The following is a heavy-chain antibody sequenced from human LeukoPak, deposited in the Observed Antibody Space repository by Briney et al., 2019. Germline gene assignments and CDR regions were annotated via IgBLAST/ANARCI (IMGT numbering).Heavy chain of an antibody. CDR1: GFTVNNNY. J-gene: IGHJ6*03. V-gene: IGHV3-53*01. D-gene: IGHD2-21*02. CDR3: ARVEGDYYYYYYMDV. CDR2: IYSGGTT. Sequence: GGSLRLSCAASGFTVNNNYMIWVRQAPGKGLEWASLIYSGGTTYYADSVKGRFTISRDNSKNTLYLQMNSLRAEDTAVYYCARVEGDYYYYYYMDVWGKGTTVTVSS.